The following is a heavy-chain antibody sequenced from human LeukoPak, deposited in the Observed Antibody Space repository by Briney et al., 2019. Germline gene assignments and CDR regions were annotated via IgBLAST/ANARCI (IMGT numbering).Heavy chain of an antibody. Sequence: SETLSLTCAVYGGSFSGYYWTWIRQPPGKGLEWIGRIYTSGSTNYNPSLKSRVTMSVDTSKNQFSLKLSSVTAADTAVYYCARGRITIFGVVTLGDAFDIWGQGTMVTVSS. CDR3: ARGRITIFGVVTLGDAFDI. J-gene: IGHJ3*02. V-gene: IGHV4-59*10. D-gene: IGHD3-3*01. CDR2: IYTSGST. CDR1: GGSFSGYY.